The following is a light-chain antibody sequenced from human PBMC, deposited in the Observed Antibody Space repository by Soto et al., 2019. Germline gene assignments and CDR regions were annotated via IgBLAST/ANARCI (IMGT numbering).Light chain of an antibody. CDR1: QGIRND. CDR2: AAS. J-gene: IGKJ5*01. Sequence: AIQVTQSPSSLSASVGDRVTITCRASQGIRNDLGWYQQKPGKAPKLLIYAASSLQSGVPSRFSGSGSGTDFPLPISSLQPEDFATYYCLQDYKYPITFGQGTRLEIK. V-gene: IGKV1-6*01. CDR3: LQDYKYPIT.